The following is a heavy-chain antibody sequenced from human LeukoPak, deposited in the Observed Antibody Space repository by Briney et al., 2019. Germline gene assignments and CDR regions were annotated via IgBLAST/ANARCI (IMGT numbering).Heavy chain of an antibody. CDR1: GFTFSSYG. J-gene: IGHJ3*02. V-gene: IGHV3-30*18. CDR2: ISYDGSSH. Sequence: GGSLRLSCAASGFTFSSYGVHWVRQAPGKGLEWVAIISYDGSSHYYADSVKGRFTISRDNSKNTLYLQMNSLRREDTAVYYCAKEAPERGSYAFDMWGQGTMVTVSS. CDR3: AKEAPERGSYAFDM. D-gene: IGHD3-16*01.